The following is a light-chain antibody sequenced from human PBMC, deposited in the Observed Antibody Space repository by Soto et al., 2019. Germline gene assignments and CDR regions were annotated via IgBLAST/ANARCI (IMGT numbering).Light chain of an antibody. V-gene: IGLV2-23*01. Sequence: QSVLTQPASVSGSPGQSITISCTGTSSDVGSYNLVSWYQQHPGKAPKLMIYEGSKRPSGVSNRFSGSKSGNTASLTISGLQAEYEADYYCCSYAGSLYVFGTGTKLTVL. CDR2: EGS. CDR3: CSYAGSLYV. J-gene: IGLJ1*01. CDR1: SSDVGSYNL.